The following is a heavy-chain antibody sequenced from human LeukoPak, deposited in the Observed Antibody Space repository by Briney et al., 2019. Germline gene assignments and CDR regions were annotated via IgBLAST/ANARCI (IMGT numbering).Heavy chain of an antibody. D-gene: IGHD1-26*01. CDR2: ISYDGGNK. CDR1: GFTFSSYA. J-gene: IGHJ4*02. V-gene: IGHV3-30-3*01. Sequence: GGSLRLSCAASGFTFSSYAMHWVRQAPGKGLEWVAVISYDGGNKYYADSVKGRFTISRDNSKNTLYLQMNSLRAEDTAVYYCAREGPVGYIVGATLDYWGQGTLVTVSS. CDR3: AREGPVGYIVGATLDY.